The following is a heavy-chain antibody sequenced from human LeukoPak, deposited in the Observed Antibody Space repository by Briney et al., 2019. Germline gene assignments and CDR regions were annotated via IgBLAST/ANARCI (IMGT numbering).Heavy chain of an antibody. V-gene: IGHV4-61*05. Sequence: KPSETLSLTCTVSGGSISSSSYYWGWIRQPPGKGLEWIGYIFYSGSTNYNPSLKSRVTISVDTSKNQFSLKLCSVTAADTAVYYCARGEWDLLFDYWGQGTLVTVSS. CDR2: IFYSGST. J-gene: IGHJ4*02. D-gene: IGHD1-26*01. CDR1: GGSISSSSYY. CDR3: ARGEWDLLFDY.